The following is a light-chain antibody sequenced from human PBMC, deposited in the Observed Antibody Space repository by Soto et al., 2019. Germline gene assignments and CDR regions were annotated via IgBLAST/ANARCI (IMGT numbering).Light chain of an antibody. CDR3: HQYYSFTWT. CDR2: AAS. V-gene: IGKV1-8*01. J-gene: IGKJ1*01. Sequence: AIRMTQSPSSLSASTGDRVTITCRASQGISSYLAWYQQKPGKAPKLLIYAASTLQSGVPSRFSGSGSGTDFTLTIRCLQSEDFATYYCHQYYSFTWTCGQGTKVEIK. CDR1: QGISSY.